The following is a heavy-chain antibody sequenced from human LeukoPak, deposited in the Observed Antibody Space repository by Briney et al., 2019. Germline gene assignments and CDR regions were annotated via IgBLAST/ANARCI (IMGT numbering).Heavy chain of an antibody. CDR3: AASPPLNSGSYNYFDY. Sequence: TSVKVSCKASGFTFTSSAVQWVRQARGQRLDWIGWIVVGSGNTNYAQKFQERVTITRDMSTSTAYMELSSLRSEDTAVYYCAASPPLNSGSYNYFDYWGQGTLVTVSS. V-gene: IGHV1-58*01. CDR2: IVVGSGNT. D-gene: IGHD1-26*01. J-gene: IGHJ4*02. CDR1: GFTFTSSA.